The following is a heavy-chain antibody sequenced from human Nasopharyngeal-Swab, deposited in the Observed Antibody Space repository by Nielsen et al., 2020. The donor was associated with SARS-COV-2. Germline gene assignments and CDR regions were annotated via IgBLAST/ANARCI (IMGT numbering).Heavy chain of an antibody. J-gene: IGHJ4*02. V-gene: IGHV3-48*04. Sequence: LKISCAASGFTFSSYGMHWVRQAPGKGLEWVSYISSSGSTIYYADSVKGRFTISRDNAKNSLYLQMNSLRAEDTAVYYCARVGGSYLTDYWGQGTLVTVSS. CDR1: GFTFSSYG. CDR3: ARVGGSYLTDY. D-gene: IGHD1-26*01. CDR2: ISSSGSTI.